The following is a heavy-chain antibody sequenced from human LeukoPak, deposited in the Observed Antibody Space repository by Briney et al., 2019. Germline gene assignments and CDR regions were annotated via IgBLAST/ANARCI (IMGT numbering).Heavy chain of an antibody. CDR3: VKDGGYDGAPEGFDY. CDR2: ISSNGGST. V-gene: IGHV3-64D*06. D-gene: IGHD3-16*01. CDR1: VFTFGSYA. J-gene: IGHJ4*02. Sequence: GGSLRLSCSASVFTFGSYAMHWVRQAPGKGLEYVSAISSNGGSTYYADSVKGRFTISRDNSKNTLYLQMSSLRAEDTAVYYCVKDGGYDGAPEGFDYWGQGTLVTVSS.